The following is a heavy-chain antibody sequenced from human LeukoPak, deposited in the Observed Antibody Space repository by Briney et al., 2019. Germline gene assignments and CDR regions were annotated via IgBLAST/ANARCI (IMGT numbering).Heavy chain of an antibody. CDR1: GYTLTELS. CDR3: ATMTTVTTGCYFDY. Sequence: GASVKVSCKVSGYTLTELSMHWVRQAPGKGLEWMGGFDPEDGETIYAQKFQGRVTMTEDTSTDTAYMELSSLRSEDTAVYYCATMTTVTTGCYFDYWGQGTLVTVSS. V-gene: IGHV1-24*01. J-gene: IGHJ4*02. CDR2: FDPEDGET. D-gene: IGHD4-17*01.